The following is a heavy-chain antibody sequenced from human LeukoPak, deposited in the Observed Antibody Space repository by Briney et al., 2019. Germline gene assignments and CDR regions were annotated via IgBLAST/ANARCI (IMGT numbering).Heavy chain of an antibody. J-gene: IGHJ4*02. CDR1: GFTFSSSA. CDR2: ISASGGST. Sequence: PGGSLRLSCAASGFTFSSSAMSWVRQVPGKGLEWVSGISASGGSTSYADSVRGRFTISRDNSKNTLYVQMNSLRAEDTAVYYCARDRHWGSSIAATGEYYFDYWGQGTLVTVSS. D-gene: IGHD6-13*01. V-gene: IGHV3-23*01. CDR3: ARDRHWGSSIAATGEYYFDY.